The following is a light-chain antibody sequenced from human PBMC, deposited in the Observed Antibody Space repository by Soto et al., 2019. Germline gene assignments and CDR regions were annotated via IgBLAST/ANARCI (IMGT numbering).Light chain of an antibody. V-gene: IGKV3-20*01. J-gene: IGKJ4*01. CDR1: QSITYTF. CDR3: QHYGSSPLT. Sequence: VLTQSPVTLSLSPGERATLFYRASQSITYTFLGWYQQKPGQPPRLLIYGASNRAPGIPDRFSGTGSDTDFTFTIRRVEPEDFAIYYCQHYGSSPLTFGGGTKVEIK. CDR2: GAS.